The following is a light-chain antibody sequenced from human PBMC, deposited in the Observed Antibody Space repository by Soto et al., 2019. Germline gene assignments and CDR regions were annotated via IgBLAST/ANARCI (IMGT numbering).Light chain of an antibody. V-gene: IGLV2-14*04. Sequence: TISNTKTSSDVGGYNYVSWYQQHPGKAPKLMIYDVSNRPSGVSNRFSGSKSGNTASLTISGLQAEDEADYYCSSYTSSSTYYVFGTGTKVTVL. CDR3: SSYTSSSTYYV. J-gene: IGLJ1*01. CDR2: DVS. CDR1: SSDVGGYNY.